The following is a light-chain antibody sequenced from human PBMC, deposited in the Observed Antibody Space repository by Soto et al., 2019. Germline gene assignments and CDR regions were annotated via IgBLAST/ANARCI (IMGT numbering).Light chain of an antibody. V-gene: IGKV3-20*01. CDR3: QKYNSAPQA. Sequence: VITQSPGTVSLSPGERAALSCRASQGLNSAYLAWYQQKPGQAPRLLIYGASSRDSGIPDRFSGSGSGTDFTLTISSLQPEDVATYYCQKYNSAPQAFGPGTKVDI. J-gene: IGKJ3*01. CDR2: GAS. CDR1: QGLNSAY.